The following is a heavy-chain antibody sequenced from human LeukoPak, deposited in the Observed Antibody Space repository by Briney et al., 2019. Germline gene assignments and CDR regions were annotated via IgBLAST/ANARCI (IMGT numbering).Heavy chain of an antibody. CDR3: ARGASSSCWSDIDY. V-gene: IGHV3-30*04. D-gene: IGHD2-2*01. J-gene: IGHJ4*02. CDR2: ISYDGSNK. Sequence: GGSLRLSCAASGFTFSSYAMHWVRQAPGKGLEWVAVISYDGSNKYYADSVKGRFTISRDNSKNTLYLQMNSLRAEDTAVYYCARGASSSCWSDIDYWGQGTLVTVSS. CDR1: GFTFSSYA.